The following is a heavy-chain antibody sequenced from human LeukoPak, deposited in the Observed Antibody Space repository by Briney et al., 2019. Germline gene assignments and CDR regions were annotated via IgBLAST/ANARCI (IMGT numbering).Heavy chain of an antibody. D-gene: IGHD3-22*01. J-gene: IGHJ4*02. CDR1: SASISSGSPY. Sequence: PSQTLSLTCTVSSASISSGSPYWNWIRQPAGKGLEWIGRVYTSGTTNYNPSLKSRVTISVDTSKNHFSLKLSSVTAADTAVYYCARSPDYDSTGYDYWGQGTLVTVSS. CDR2: VYTSGTT. V-gene: IGHV4-61*02. CDR3: ARSPDYDSTGYDY.